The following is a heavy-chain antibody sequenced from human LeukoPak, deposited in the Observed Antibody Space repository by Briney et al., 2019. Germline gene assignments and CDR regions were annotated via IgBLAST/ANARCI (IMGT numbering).Heavy chain of an antibody. Sequence: ASVKVSCKASGYTFTGHYMHWVRQAPGQGLEWMGWINPNSGGTNYAQKFQGRVTMTRDTSISTAYMELSRLRSDDTAVYYCARWVGYSSIIDYWGQGTLVTVSS. CDR3: ARWVGYSSIIDY. CDR2: INPNSGGT. V-gene: IGHV1-2*02. D-gene: IGHD5-18*01. J-gene: IGHJ4*02. CDR1: GYTFTGHY.